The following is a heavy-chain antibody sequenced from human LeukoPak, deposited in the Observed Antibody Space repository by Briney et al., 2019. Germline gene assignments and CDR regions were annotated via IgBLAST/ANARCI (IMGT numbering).Heavy chain of an antibody. V-gene: IGHV3-64D*06. CDR2: ISSNGGST. Sequence: GGSLRLSCSASGLTFSSYAMHWVRQAPGNGLEYVSAISSNGGSTYYADSVKDRFTISRYNSRNTLYLQMSSLRVEDTAVYYRVKARSSYSSSWSWFDPWGPGTLVTVSS. J-gene: IGHJ5*02. CDR3: VKARSSYSSSWSWFDP. D-gene: IGHD6-13*01. CDR1: GLTFSSYA.